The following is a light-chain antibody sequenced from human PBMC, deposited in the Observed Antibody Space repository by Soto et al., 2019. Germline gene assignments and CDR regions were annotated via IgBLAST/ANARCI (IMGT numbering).Light chain of an antibody. CDR3: QSYDANLKVV. V-gene: IGLV1-40*01. Sequence: QSVLTQPPSVSGAPGQTVTISCTGTRSNIGAGYDAHWYQQIPGTAPKLLFYGSNNRPSGVPDRFSGFKSGASASLAIYGLQAEDEADYYCQSYDANLKVVFGGGTKLTVL. CDR1: RSNIGAGYD. J-gene: IGLJ2*01. CDR2: GSN.